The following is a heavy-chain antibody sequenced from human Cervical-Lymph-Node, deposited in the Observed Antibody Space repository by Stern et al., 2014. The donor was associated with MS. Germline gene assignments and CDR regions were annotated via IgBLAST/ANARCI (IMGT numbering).Heavy chain of an antibody. Sequence: MQLVESGGGVVQPGRSLRLSCAASGFTFSSYGMHWVRQAPGKGLEWVAVISYDGSNKYYADSVKGRFTISRDNSKNTLYLQMNSLRAEDTAVYYCAKDIYCGGDCYPLNYYYYYGMDVWGQGTTVTVSS. V-gene: IGHV3-30*18. CDR1: GFTFSSYG. J-gene: IGHJ6*02. CDR2: ISYDGSNK. CDR3: AKDIYCGGDCYPLNYYYYYGMDV. D-gene: IGHD2-21*02.